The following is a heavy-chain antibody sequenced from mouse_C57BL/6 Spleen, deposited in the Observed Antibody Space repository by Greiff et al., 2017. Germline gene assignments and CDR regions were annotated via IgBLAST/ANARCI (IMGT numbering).Heavy chain of an antibody. V-gene: IGHV1-80*01. D-gene: IGHD1-1*01. J-gene: IGHJ2*01. CDR1: GYAFSSYW. Sequence: VKLMESGAELVKPGASVKISCKASGYAFSSYWMNWVKQRPGKGLEWIGQIYPGDGDTNYNGKFKGKATLTADKSSSTAYMQLSSLTSEDSAVYFCARSLYYYGSSYDLDYWGQGTTLTVSS. CDR2: IYPGDGDT. CDR3: ARSLYYYGSSYDLDY.